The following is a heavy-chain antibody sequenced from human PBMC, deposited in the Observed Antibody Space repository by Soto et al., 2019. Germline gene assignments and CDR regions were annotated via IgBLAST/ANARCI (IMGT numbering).Heavy chain of an antibody. Sequence: SETLSLTCNASGRSINSYYWSWVRQPPGKGLEWIGYIYDSGITSYNPSLKSRVTMSADTSKNQFSLKLTSVTGADTAVYYCARTYDSNGYANEFDSWGQGILVTVSS. D-gene: IGHD3-22*01. CDR2: IYDSGIT. CDR1: GRSINSYY. CDR3: ARTYDSNGYANEFDS. J-gene: IGHJ4*02. V-gene: IGHV4-59*01.